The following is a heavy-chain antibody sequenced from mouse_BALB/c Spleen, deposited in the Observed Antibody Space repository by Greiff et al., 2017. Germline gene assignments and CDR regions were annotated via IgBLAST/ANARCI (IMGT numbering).Heavy chain of an antibody. CDR3: ARSYYRYDGHYYAMDY. Sequence: EVKLMESGGGLVQPGGSLKLSCAASGFTFSSYGMSWVRQTPDKRLELVATLNSNGGSTYYPDSVKGRFTISRDNAKSTLYLQMSSLKSEDTAMYYCARSYYRYDGHYYAMDYWGQGTSVTVSS. V-gene: IGHV5-6-3*01. CDR2: LNSNGGST. CDR1: GFTFSSYG. D-gene: IGHD2-14*01. J-gene: IGHJ4*01.